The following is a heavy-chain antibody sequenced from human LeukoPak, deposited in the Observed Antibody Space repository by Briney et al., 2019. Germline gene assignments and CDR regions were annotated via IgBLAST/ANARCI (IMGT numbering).Heavy chain of an antibody. CDR1: GFTFNNYA. J-gene: IGHJ3*02. CDR2: ISGSGGST. D-gene: IGHD6-19*01. Sequence: GGSLRLSCAASGFTFNNYAMNWVRQAPGKGLEWVSAISGSGGSTYYADSVKGRFTISRDNSKNTLYLQMNSLRAENTAVYYCAKDVYGSGLDAFDIWGQGTMVTVSS. CDR3: AKDVYGSGLDAFDI. V-gene: IGHV3-23*01.